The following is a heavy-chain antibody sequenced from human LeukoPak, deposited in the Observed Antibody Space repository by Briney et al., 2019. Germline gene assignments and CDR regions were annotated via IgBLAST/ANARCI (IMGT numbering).Heavy chain of an antibody. Sequence: GGSLRLSXAASGFTFSSYAMSWVRQAPGKGLEWVSAISGSGGSTYYADSVKGRFTISRDNSKNTLYLQVNSLRAEDTAVYYCAKDERSITIFGVVISDAFDIWGQGTMVTVSS. D-gene: IGHD3-3*01. CDR1: GFTFSSYA. J-gene: IGHJ3*02. CDR3: AKDERSITIFGVVISDAFDI. V-gene: IGHV3-23*01. CDR2: ISGSGGST.